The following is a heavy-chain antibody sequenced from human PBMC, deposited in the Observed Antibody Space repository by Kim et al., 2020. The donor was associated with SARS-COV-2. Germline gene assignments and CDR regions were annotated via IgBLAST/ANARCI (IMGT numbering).Heavy chain of an antibody. Sequence: GGSLRLSCAASGLTFSNYGMHWVRQAPGKGLEWVSYISSDGTMQYYGDSVEGRFTISRDNAKNTLYLQMNSLRVEDTAVYYCAKSPIAVVPGGKMWLDPWGQGTLVTVSP. D-gene: IGHD2-2*01. CDR1: GLTFSNYG. J-gene: IGHJ5*02. V-gene: IGHV3-30*18. CDR3: AKSPIAVVPGGKMWLDP. CDR2: ISSDGTMQ.